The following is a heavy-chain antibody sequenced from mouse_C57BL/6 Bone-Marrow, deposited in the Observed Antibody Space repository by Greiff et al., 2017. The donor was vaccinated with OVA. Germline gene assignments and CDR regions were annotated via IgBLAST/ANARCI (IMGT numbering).Heavy chain of an antibody. J-gene: IGHJ4*01. V-gene: IGHV1-62-2*01. CDR3: ARHGHSPDYDERHYYAMYY. CDR1: GYTFTEYT. Sequence: QVQLQQSGAELVKPGASVKLSCKASGYTFTEYTIHWVKQRSGQGLEWIGWFYPGSGSIKYNEKFKDKATLTADKSSSTVYMELSRLTSEDSAVYFCARHGHSPDYDERHYYAMYYWGQGASVTVSS. D-gene: IGHD2-4*01. CDR2: FYPGSGSI.